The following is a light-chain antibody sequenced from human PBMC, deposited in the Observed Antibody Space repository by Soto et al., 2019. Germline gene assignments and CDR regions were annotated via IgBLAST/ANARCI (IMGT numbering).Light chain of an antibody. V-gene: IGLV4-69*01. CDR2: LDSDGSH. CDR3: QTWGTGIHVV. J-gene: IGLJ2*01. CDR1: SAHSSYA. Sequence: QLVLTQSPSASASLGASVKLTCTLSSAHSSYAIAWHQQQPEKGPRYLMKLDSDGSHTKGDAIPDRVSGYSSGAERYLTISSLQSEDEADYYCQTWGTGIHVVFGVGTKLTVL.